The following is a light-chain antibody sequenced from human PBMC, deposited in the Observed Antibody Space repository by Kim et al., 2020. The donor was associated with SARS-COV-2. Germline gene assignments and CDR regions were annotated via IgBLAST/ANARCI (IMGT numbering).Light chain of an antibody. J-gene: IGKJ4*01. Sequence: DIQMTQSPSTLSASVGDRVTITCRASQSINTWMAWYQQKPGKAPNLLIYDASSLESGVPSMFSGSGSGTEFTLTISSLQPDDFATYFCQQYNRYPLTFGGGTKVDIK. CDR1: QSINTW. V-gene: IGKV1-5*01. CDR3: QQYNRYPLT. CDR2: DAS.